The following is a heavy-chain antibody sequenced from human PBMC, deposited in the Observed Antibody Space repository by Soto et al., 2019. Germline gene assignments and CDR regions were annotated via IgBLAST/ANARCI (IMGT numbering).Heavy chain of an antibody. D-gene: IGHD6-13*01. J-gene: IGHJ6*02. CDR2: IYYSWST. CDR3: ARRLWPYSSRLLAPLWAWTDF. Sequence: QVQLQESGPGLVKPSQTLSLTCTVSGGSISSSGYYWSWIRQHPGKGLEWIGYIYYSWSTYYNPSLKSQVTISVGTSKNQFSLKLSSVTAADTAVYYCARRLWPYSSRLLAPLWAWTDFWGHGTTVTVSS. V-gene: IGHV4-31*01. CDR1: GGSISSSGYY.